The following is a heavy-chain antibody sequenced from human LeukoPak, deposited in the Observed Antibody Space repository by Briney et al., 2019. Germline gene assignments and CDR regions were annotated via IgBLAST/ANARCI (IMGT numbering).Heavy chain of an antibody. CDR1: GFTFISYA. V-gene: IGHV3-23*01. D-gene: IGHD4-11*01. CDR2: VSGSGGST. J-gene: IGHJ3*02. Sequence: GGSLRLSCAASGFTFISYAMTWVRQAPGKGLEWVSSVSGSGGSTYYADSVKGRFTISRDNSKNTLVLQMNSLRAEDTAVYYCAKSIQTTRVSGAFDIWGQGTMVTVSS. CDR3: AKSIQTTRVSGAFDI.